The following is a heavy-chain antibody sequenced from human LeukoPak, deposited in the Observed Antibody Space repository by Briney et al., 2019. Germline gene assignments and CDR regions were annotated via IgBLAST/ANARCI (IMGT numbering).Heavy chain of an antibody. CDR2: INPNSGGT. CDR1: GYTFTGYY. D-gene: IGHD3-3*01. J-gene: IGHJ5*02. CDR3: ARAKGHYDFWSGYSYNWFDP. Sequence: ASVKVSCKASGYTFTGYYMHWVRQAPGQGLEWMGWINPNSGGTNYAQKLQGRVTMTRDTSISTAYMELSRLRSDDTAVYYCARAKGHYDFWSGYSYNWFDPWGQGTLVTVSS. V-gene: IGHV1-2*02.